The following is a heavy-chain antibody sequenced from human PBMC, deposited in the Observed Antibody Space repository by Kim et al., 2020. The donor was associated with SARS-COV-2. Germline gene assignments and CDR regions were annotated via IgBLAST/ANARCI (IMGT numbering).Heavy chain of an antibody. CDR3: ARRKRPIAFPFDY. V-gene: IGHV4-39*01. Sequence: SETLSLTCTVSGGSISSSSYYWGWIRQPPGKGLEWIGCIYYSGSTYYNPSLRSRVTISVDTSKNQFSLKLSSVTAADTAVYYCARRKRPIAFPFDYWGQGTLVTVSS. CDR1: GGSISSSSYY. CDR2: IYYSGST. J-gene: IGHJ4*02. D-gene: IGHD1-1*01.